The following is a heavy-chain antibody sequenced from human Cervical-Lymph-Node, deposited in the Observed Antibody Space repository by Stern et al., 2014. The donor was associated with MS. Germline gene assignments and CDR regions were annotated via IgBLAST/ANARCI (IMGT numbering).Heavy chain of an antibody. D-gene: IGHD3-3*01. V-gene: IGHV1-24*01. CDR1: GYTLTELS. CDR2: FDPEDGET. Sequence: QMQLVQSGAEVKKPGASVNVSCKVSGYTLTELSMHWVRQAPGKGLEWMGGFDPEDGETIYAQKFQGRVTMTEDTSTDTAYMELSSLRSEDTAVYYCATDRDDFRSGYSAPTKGYGLDVWGQGTTVTVTS. J-gene: IGHJ6*02. CDR3: ATDRDDFRSGYSAPTKGYGLDV.